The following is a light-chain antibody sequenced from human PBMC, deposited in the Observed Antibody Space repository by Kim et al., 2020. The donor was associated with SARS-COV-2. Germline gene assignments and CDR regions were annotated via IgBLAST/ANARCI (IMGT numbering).Light chain of an antibody. Sequence: AAVGDRVTITCRAGQDIKKWLAWYQQKPGKAPKLLINGASNLQRGVPSRFSGSGSGTEFTLTIISLEPEDFATFYCQQADSFPLTFGGGTKVDIK. CDR2: GAS. CDR3: QQADSFPLT. CDR1: QDIKKW. J-gene: IGKJ4*01. V-gene: IGKV1D-12*01.